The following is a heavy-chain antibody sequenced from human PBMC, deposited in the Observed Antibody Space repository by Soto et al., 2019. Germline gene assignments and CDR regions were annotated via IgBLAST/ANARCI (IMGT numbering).Heavy chain of an antibody. Sequence: QVHLVQSGAELKKPGASVKVSCKASGYTFSNYDIIWVRQATGQGPEWIGWVNTNNGDTGYAQKFQGRVTLTTDISTPTVSLELTSLRADYTAIYYCANVLRTGFAIEFDFWGQGTMITVSS. D-gene: IGHD3-10*01. V-gene: IGHV1-8*01. CDR3: ANVLRTGFAIEFDF. J-gene: IGHJ4*02. CDR2: VNTNNGDT. CDR1: GYTFSNYD.